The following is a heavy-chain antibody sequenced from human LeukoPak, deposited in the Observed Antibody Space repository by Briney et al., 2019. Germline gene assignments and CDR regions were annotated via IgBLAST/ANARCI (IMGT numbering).Heavy chain of an antibody. CDR2: ISAYDGNT. D-gene: IGHD3-22*01. Sequence: ASVKVSCKASGYTFTSYGITWVRQAPGQGLEWMGWISAYDGNTNYAQKLQGRVTMTTDTSTSTAYMELRSLRSDDTAVYYCARESYYYDSSGRYYFDYWGQGTLVTVSS. CDR1: GYTFTSYG. V-gene: IGHV1-18*01. CDR3: ARESYYYDSSGRYYFDY. J-gene: IGHJ4*02.